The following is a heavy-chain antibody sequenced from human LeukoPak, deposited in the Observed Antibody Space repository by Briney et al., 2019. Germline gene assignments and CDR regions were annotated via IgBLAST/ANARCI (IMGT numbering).Heavy chain of an antibody. V-gene: IGHV4-30-4*08. CDR2: IYYSGST. J-gene: IGHJ5*02. CDR3: ARDDGDDRDWFDP. CDR1: GGSISSGDYY. D-gene: IGHD4-17*01. Sequence: SETLSLTCTVSGGSISSGDYYWSWIRQPPGKGLDWIGYIYYSGSTYYNPSLKSRVTISVDTSKNQFSLKLSSVTAADTAVYYCARDDGDDRDWFDPWGQGTLVTVSS.